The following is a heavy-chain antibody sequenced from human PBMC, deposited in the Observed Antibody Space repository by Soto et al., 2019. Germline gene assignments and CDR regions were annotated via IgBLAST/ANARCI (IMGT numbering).Heavy chain of an antibody. CDR1: GGTFSTST. CDR2: TIPILDVA. Sequence: QVQLVQSGAEVKKPGSSVKVSCKASGGTFSTSTFTWVRQAPGQGLEWMGRTIPILDVADYAQDFQGRVTITADKSTSTAYMELTSLTSKDTAVYYCARDSPIGSTYSGYDAIDSWGKGTLVTVSS. J-gene: IGHJ4*02. CDR3: ARDSPIGSTYSGYDAIDS. V-gene: IGHV1-69*08. D-gene: IGHD5-12*01.